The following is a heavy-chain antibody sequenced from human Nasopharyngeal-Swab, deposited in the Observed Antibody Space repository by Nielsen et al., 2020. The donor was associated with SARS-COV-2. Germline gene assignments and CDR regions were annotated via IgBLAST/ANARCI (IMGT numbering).Heavy chain of an antibody. D-gene: IGHD3-3*01. CDR3: TRYDFWSGYYPDY. Sequence: SLKISCTASGFTFGDYAMSWVRQAPGKGLQWVGFIRSKAYGGTTEYAASVKGSFTISRDDSKSIAYLQMNSLKTEDTAVYYCTRYDFWSGYYPDYWGQGTLVTVSS. CDR1: GFTFGDYA. CDR2: IRSKAYGGTT. V-gene: IGHV3-49*04. J-gene: IGHJ4*02.